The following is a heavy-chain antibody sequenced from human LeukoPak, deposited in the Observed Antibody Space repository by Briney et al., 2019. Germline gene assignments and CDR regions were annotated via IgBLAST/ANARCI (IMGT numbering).Heavy chain of an antibody. CDR3: ARHRPWEYYFDY. CDR1: GGSISSSSYC. CDR2: IYYSGST. J-gene: IGHJ4*02. Sequence: SETLSLTCTVSGGSISSSSYCWGWIRQPPGKGLEWIGSIYYSGSTYYNPSLKSRVTISVDTSKNQFSLKLSSVTAADTAVYYCARHRPWEYYFDYWGQGTLVTVSS. V-gene: IGHV4-39*01. D-gene: IGHD1-26*01.